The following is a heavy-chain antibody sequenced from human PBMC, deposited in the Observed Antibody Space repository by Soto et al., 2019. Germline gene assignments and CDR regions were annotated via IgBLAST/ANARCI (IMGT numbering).Heavy chain of an antibody. Sequence: PGGSLRLSCAAAGFDLEDYAMHWVRQVPGKGLEWVSLTNSDGTDSYYTDSVKGRFTISRDNGKSSLYLQMDRLRPEDTALYFCAKSLYYYDSSPLDHWGQGTLVTVSS. D-gene: IGHD3-22*01. CDR3: AKSLYYYDSSPLDH. CDR2: TNSDGTDS. J-gene: IGHJ4*02. V-gene: IGHV3-43D*04. CDR1: GFDLEDYA.